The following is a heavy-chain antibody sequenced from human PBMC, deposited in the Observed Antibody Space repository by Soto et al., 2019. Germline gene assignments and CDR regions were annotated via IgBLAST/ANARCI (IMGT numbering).Heavy chain of an antibody. CDR3: ARALSLPAARQIYYYYYYMDV. J-gene: IGHJ6*03. CDR2: INPNSGGT. CDR1: GYTLTELS. D-gene: IGHD2-2*01. V-gene: IGHV1-2*04. Sequence: ASVKVSCKVSGYTLTELSMHWVRQAPGKGLEWMGWINPNSGGTNYAQKFQGWVTMTRDTSISTAYMELSRLRSDDTAVYYCARALSLPAARQIYYYYYYMDVWGKGTTVTVSS.